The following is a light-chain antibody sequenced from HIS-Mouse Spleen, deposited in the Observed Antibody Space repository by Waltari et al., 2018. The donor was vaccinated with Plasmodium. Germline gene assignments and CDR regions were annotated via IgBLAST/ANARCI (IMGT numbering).Light chain of an antibody. CDR2: QDR. J-gene: IGLJ2*01. V-gene: IGLV3-1*01. CDR3: QAWDRSTVV. Sequence: SSELTQPPSVSVSPGQTASITCSGDKLGDKYACWYQQKPGQSPVLVIHQDRKRPPGLPGCFSASNAGNIATMTIGGSQGMDEADSYCQAWDRSTVVFGGGPKLTVL. CDR1: KLGDKY.